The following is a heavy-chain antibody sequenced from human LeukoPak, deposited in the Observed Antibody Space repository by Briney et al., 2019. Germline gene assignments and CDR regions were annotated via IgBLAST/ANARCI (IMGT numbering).Heavy chain of an antibody. Sequence: GASVKVSCKASGYTFTSYSINWVRQAPGQGLEWMGWVSTYNGNSNYAQKLQGRVTMTTDTSTSTAYMELRSLRSDNTAMYYCAKDRWRDGSSSFDNWSQGTLVTVSS. J-gene: IGHJ4*02. V-gene: IGHV1-18*01. CDR1: GYTFTSYS. CDR2: VSTYNGNS. CDR3: AKDRWRDGSSSFDN. D-gene: IGHD6-6*01.